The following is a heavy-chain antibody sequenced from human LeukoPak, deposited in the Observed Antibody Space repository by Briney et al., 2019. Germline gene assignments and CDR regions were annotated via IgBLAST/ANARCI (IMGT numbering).Heavy chain of an antibody. CDR1: GGSISSGDYY. CDR3: ARFYDSSGYYYVRYFDY. J-gene: IGHJ4*02. Sequence: PSQTLSLTCTVSGGSISSGDYYWSWIRQPPGKGLEWIGYIYYSGSTYYNPSLKSRVTISADTSKNQFSLKLSSVTAADTAVYYCARFYDSSGYYYVRYFDYWGQGTLVTVSS. V-gene: IGHV4-30-4*01. CDR2: IYYSGST. D-gene: IGHD3-22*01.